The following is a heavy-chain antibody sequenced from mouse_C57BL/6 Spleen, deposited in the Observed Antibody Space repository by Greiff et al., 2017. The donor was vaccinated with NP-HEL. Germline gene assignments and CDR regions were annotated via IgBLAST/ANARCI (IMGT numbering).Heavy chain of an antibody. CDR1: GFTFSSYG. V-gene: IGHV5-6*01. CDR2: ISSGGSYT. CDR3: ARHGDYYSKRDYAMDY. J-gene: IGHJ4*01. Sequence: EVKLVESGGDLVKPGGSLKLSCAASGFTFSSYGMSWVRQTPDKRLEWVATISSGGSYTYYPDSVKGRFTISRDNAKNTLYLQMSSLKSEDTAMYYCARHGDYYSKRDYAMDYWGQGTSVTVSS. D-gene: IGHD2-5*01.